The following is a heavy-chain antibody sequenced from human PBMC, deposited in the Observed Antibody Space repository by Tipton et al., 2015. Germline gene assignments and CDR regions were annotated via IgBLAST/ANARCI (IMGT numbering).Heavy chain of an antibody. CDR3: ARARGRHGGLFDS. J-gene: IGHJ4*02. D-gene: IGHD4-23*01. CDR2: IYYSGST. Sequence: TLSLTCTVSGGSISSDNRYWGWIRQPPGKGREWLGNIYYSGSTYYKTSLKSRVTISVDTSKTLFSLKVSSVTAADTAMYYCARARGRHGGLFDSWGQGPLVTVSS. CDR1: GGSISSDNRY. V-gene: IGHV4-39*07.